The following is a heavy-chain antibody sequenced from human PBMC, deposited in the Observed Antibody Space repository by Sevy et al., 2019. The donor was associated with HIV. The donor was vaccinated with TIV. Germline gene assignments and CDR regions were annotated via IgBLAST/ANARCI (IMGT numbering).Heavy chain of an antibody. J-gene: IGHJ4*02. Sequence: GGSLRLSCAASGFTFSNYAMNWVRRAPGKGLEWVSHISGSGSTTYYADSVKGRFTISRDNSKNMLYLQINSLRAEDTAVYYCAKLAPYYGSGKDYFDYWGQGTLVTVSS. V-gene: IGHV3-23*01. CDR3: AKLAPYYGSGKDYFDY. D-gene: IGHD3-10*01. CDR2: ISGSGSTT. CDR1: GFTFSNYA.